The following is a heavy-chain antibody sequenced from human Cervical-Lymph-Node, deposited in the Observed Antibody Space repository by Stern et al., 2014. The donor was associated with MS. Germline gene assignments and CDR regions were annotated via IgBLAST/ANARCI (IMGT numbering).Heavy chain of an antibody. V-gene: IGHV1-3*01. J-gene: IGHJ4*02. CDR2: ISAGGDT. D-gene: IGHD6-19*01. CDR1: GDSFTTYA. CDR3: ASAGGWYEPDY. Sequence: QVQLVQSGAEVKKPGASVKVSCKTSGDSFTTYAMHWVRQAPGQRLEWLRWISAGGDTKYSQKFQDRVTITRDTSASTAYMEVSSLKSEDTAIYYCASAGGWYEPDYWGQGTLVTVSS.